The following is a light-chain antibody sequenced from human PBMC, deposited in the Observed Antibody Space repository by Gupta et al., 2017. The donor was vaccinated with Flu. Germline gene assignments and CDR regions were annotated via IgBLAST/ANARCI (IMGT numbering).Light chain of an antibody. V-gene: IGKV3-20*01. CDR3: QQYGSSPGT. J-gene: IGKJ1*01. CDR1: QSVSSSS. CDR2: GAS. Sequence: ASQSVSSSSLAWYQQKVGQAPSLLIYGASSRATGIPDRFSGSGSGTDFTLTISRLEPEDFAVYYCQQYGSSPGTFGQGTKVEIK.